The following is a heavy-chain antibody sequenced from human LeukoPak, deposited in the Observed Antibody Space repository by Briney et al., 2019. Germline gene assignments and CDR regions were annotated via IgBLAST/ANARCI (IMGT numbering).Heavy chain of an antibody. J-gene: IGHJ6*03. CDR3: AKGYNYDFGDNVGDFHYYMAV. CDR1: GFTFSTYA. V-gene: IGHV3-23*01. D-gene: IGHD3-10*01. CDR2: INSGGST. Sequence: GGSLRLSCAASGFTFSTYAMPWVRQAPGKGLEGVSTINSGGSTYYPDSLKGRFPISRDNTKNTLYLQMSRLRAEDTAVYYCAKGYNYDFGDNVGDFHYYMAVWGKGTTVTVSS.